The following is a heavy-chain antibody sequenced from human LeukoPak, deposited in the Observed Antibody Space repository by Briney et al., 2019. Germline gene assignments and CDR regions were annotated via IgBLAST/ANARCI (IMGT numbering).Heavy chain of an antibody. CDR3: ARDYDGGYMDV. J-gene: IGHJ6*03. V-gene: IGHV3-21*01. D-gene: IGHD3-3*01. CDR2: ISSSSSYI. CDR1: GFTFSTYS. Sequence: GGSLRLSCAASGFTFSTYSMNWVRQAPGKGLEWVSSISSSSSYIYYADSVKGRFTISRDNAKNSLYLQMNGLRAEDTAVYYCARDYDGGYMDVWGKGTTVTVSS.